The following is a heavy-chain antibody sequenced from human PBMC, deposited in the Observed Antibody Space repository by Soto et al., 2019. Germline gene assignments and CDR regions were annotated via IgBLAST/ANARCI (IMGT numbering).Heavy chain of an antibody. CDR1: GCSISSGGYY. CDR3: ARDWGYDFWSGYYTFGSWYGYYGMDV. CDR2: IYYSGST. V-gene: IGHV4-31*03. J-gene: IGHJ6*02. D-gene: IGHD3-3*01. Sequence: SESLSLTCPVSGCSISSGGYYWSWIRQHPGKGLEWIGYIYYSGSTYYNPSLKSRVTISVDTSKNQFSLKLSSVTAADTAVYYCARDWGYDFWSGYYTFGSWYGYYGMDVWGQGTTVTVSS.